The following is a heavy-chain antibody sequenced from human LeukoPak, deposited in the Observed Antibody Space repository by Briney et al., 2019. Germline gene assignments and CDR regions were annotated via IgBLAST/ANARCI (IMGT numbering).Heavy chain of an antibody. J-gene: IGHJ4*02. CDR3: AKGALGSRRHYFFDY. D-gene: IGHD6-13*01. CDR1: GFTFSAYA. V-gene: IGHV3-23*01. CDR2: IGGSGGST. Sequence: GGSLRLSCAASGFTFSAYAMSWARQAPGKGLEWVSAIGGSGGSTYYADSVKGRFTISRDNSKNTLYLQMNTLRAEDTAVYYCAKGALGSRRHYFFDYWGQGTLVTVSS.